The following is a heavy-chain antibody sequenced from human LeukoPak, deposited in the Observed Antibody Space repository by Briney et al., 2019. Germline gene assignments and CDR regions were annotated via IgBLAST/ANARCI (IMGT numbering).Heavy chain of an antibody. CDR2: INHSGST. V-gene: IGHV4-34*01. D-gene: IGHD3-22*01. CDR3: ARLSYYDTSGNNWFDP. J-gene: IGHJ5*02. CDR1: GGSFSGYY. Sequence: SETLSLTCAVYGGSFSGYYWSWIRQPPGKGLEWIGEINHSGSTNYNPSLKSRVTISVDTSKNQFSLKLSSVTAADTAVYYCARLSYYDTSGNNWFDPWGQGTLVIVSS.